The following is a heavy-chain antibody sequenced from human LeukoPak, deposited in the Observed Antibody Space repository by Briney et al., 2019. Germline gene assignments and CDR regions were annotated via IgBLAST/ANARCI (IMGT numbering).Heavy chain of an antibody. CDR3: ARVFCGNSPPTRGY. V-gene: IGHV3-48*03. J-gene: IGHJ4*02. CDR2: ISSSGTTI. CDR1: GFTFASYE. D-gene: IGHD4-23*01. Sequence: PGGSLRLSCAVSGFTFASYEMNWVRQAPGKGLEWVSYISSSGTTIYYTDSVKGRFTISGDNAKNSLYLQMNSLRVEDTAIYYCARVFCGNSPPTRGYWGQGTLVAVSS.